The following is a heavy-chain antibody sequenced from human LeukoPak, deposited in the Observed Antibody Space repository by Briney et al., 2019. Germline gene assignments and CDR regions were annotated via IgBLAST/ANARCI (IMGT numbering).Heavy chain of an antibody. CDR3: ARMPNKSNTPSYGMDV. CDR2: IWYDGSNK. V-gene: IGHV3-33*01. D-gene: IGHD5-18*01. CDR1: GFTFSSYG. J-gene: IGHJ6*04. Sequence: GGSLRLSCAASGFTFSSYGMHWVRQAPGKGLEWVAAIWYDGSNKYYADSVKGRFTISRDNSKNTLYLQMNSLRAEDTAVYYCARMPNKSNTPSYGMDVWGKGTTVTVSS.